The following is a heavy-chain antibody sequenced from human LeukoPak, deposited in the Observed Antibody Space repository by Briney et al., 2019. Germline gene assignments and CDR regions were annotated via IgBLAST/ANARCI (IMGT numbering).Heavy chain of an antibody. CDR2: IYSGGST. J-gene: IGHJ4*02. D-gene: IGHD3-10*01. CDR1: GFTVSSNY. V-gene: IGHV3-66*01. Sequence: PGGSLRLSCAASGFTVSSNYMSWVRQAPGKGLEWVSVIYSGGSTHYADSVKGRFTISRDNSKNTLYLQMNSLRAEDTAVYYCARDRGGYGSGSYYLDYWGQGTLVTVSS. CDR3: ARDRGGYGSGSYYLDY.